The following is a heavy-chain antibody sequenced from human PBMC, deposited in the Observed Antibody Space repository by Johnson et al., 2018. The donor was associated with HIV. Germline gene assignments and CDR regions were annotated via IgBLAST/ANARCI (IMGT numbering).Heavy chain of an antibody. J-gene: IGHJ3*02. Sequence: EVQLVESGGGVVQPGRSLRLSCAASGFTVTSTYMSWVRQAPGKGLEWVSIIYSGGSTYYTRSVKGRFTISRDNSKNMLFLQINSLRVEDTAVYYCAKVRCGGDCLDAFDIWGQGTMVTVSS. CDR1: GFTVTSTY. CDR3: AKVRCGGDCLDAFDI. CDR2: IYSGGST. D-gene: IGHD2-21*02. V-gene: IGHV3-53*04.